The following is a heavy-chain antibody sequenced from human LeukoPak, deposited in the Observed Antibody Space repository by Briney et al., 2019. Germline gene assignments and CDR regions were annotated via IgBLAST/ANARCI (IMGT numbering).Heavy chain of an antibody. J-gene: IGHJ4*02. CDR2: IIPIFTTA. Sequence: ASVKVSCKSSGGTFTDYGISWVRHPPAQGLEWMGRIIPIFTTANYAQKFQGRVTITADTSTNTAYMELTSLRSEDTAVYYCASDGGFEYYFDYWGQGTLLTVSS. D-gene: IGHD2/OR15-2a*01. CDR3: ASDGGFEYYFDY. V-gene: IGHV1-69*06. CDR1: GGTFTDYG.